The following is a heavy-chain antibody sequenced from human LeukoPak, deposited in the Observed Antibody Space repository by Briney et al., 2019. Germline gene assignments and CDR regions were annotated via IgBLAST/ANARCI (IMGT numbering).Heavy chain of an antibody. CDR3: ARDRAYSTFDY. D-gene: IGHD3-16*01. J-gene: IGHJ4*02. CDR1: GFTFSSYE. V-gene: IGHV3-7*01. Sequence: GGSLRLSCAASGFTFSSYEMNWVRQAPGKGLEWVATINPDGSDTYYVDSAKGRFTISRDNAKNSLYLQVNSLRAEDTAVYYCARDRAYSTFDYWGQGTLVTVSS. CDR2: INPDGSDT.